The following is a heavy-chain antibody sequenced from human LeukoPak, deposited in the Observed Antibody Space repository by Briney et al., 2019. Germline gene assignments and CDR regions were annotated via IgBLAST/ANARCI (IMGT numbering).Heavy chain of an antibody. D-gene: IGHD2-15*01. CDR1: GGSISSYY. CDR3: ARHEVGYCSGGSCPYYFDY. V-gene: IGHV4-59*08. Sequence: SETLSLTCTVSGGSISSYYWGWIREPPGKGLEWIGYIYYRGNTRYNPSLMSRVTISVDTSKNHFSLKLTSVTAADTAVYCCARHEVGYCSGGSCPYYFDYWGQGTLVTVSS. CDR2: IYYRGNT. J-gene: IGHJ4*02.